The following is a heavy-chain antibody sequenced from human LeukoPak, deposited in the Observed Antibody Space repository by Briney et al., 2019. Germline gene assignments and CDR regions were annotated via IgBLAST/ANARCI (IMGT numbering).Heavy chain of an antibody. J-gene: IGHJ4*02. CDR1: GFTFISYW. D-gene: IGHD3-22*01. Sequence: GGSLRLSCAASGFTFISYWMHWVRQAPGKGLVWVSRINSDGSTTSYAASVKGRFTISRDTAKNTLYLQMNSLRAEDTAVYYCARGHHYYDSSAYYYWGQGTLLTVSS. V-gene: IGHV3-74*01. CDR2: INSDGSTT. CDR3: ARGHHYYDSSAYYY.